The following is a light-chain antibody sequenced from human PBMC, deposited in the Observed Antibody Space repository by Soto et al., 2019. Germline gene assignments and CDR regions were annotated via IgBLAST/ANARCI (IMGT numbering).Light chain of an antibody. J-gene: IGLJ3*02. CDR2: SNN. CDR3: AAWDDSLNGWV. V-gene: IGLV1-44*01. CDR1: SSNIGVYT. Sequence: QSVLTQPPSASGTPGQRVTISCSGSSSNIGVYTVNWFQQFPGTAPKLLIYSNNQRPSGVPDRFSGSKSGTSASLAISGLQSEDEADYYCAAWDDSLNGWVFGGGTKLTVL.